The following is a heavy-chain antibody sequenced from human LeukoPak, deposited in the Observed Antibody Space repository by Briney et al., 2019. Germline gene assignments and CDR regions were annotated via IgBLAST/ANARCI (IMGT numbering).Heavy chain of an antibody. V-gene: IGHV4-59*01. CDR3: ARGREQWPNYYYGMDV. D-gene: IGHD6-19*01. J-gene: IGHJ6*02. CDR2: IYYSGST. Sequence: SETLSLTCTVSGGSISSYYWSWLRQPPGKGPEWIGYIYYSGSTNYNPSLKSRVTISVDTSKNQFSLKLSSVTAADTAVYYCARGREQWPNYYYGMDVWGQGTTVTVSS. CDR1: GGSISSYY.